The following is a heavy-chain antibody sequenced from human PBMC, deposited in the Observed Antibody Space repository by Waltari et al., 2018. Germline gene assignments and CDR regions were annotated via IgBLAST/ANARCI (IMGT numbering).Heavy chain of an antibody. CDR2: INHSGST. CDR3: ARGITRVPI. D-gene: IGHD3-16*01. J-gene: IGHJ3*02. V-gene: IGHV4-34*01. Sequence: QVQLQQWGAGLLKPSETLSLTCAVYGGSFSGYYWSWIRQPPGKGLEWVGEINHSGSTNYNPSLKSRVTISVDTSKNQFSLKLSSVTAADAAVYYCARGITRVPIWGQGTMVTVSS. CDR1: GGSFSGYY.